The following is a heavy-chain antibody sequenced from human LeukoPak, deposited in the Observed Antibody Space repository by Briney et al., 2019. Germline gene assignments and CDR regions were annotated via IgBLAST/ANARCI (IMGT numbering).Heavy chain of an antibody. D-gene: IGHD6-6*01. CDR2: ISGSGGST. V-gene: IGHV3-23*01. CDR1: GFTFSSYA. J-gene: IGHJ4*02. CDR3: ARSLQARPDYIDY. Sequence: PGGSLRLSCAASGFTFSSYAMSWVRQAPGKGLEWVSAISGSGGSTYYADSVKGRFTISRDNSKNTLYLQMNSLRAEDTAVYYCARSLQARPDYIDYWGQGTLVTVSS.